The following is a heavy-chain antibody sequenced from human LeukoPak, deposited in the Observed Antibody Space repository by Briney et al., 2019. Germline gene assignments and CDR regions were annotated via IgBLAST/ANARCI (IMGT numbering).Heavy chain of an antibody. CDR3: ATEADAPPTAAFDS. CDR1: GFIFSTYA. D-gene: IGHD1-26*01. CDR2: ISYDGSNN. V-gene: IGHV3-30*04. Sequence: PGGSLRLSCAASGFIFSTYAMHWVRQAPGKGLEWVALISYDGSNNYYTDSVKGRFTISRDNSKNTLYLQMNSLSTEDTAVYYCATEADAPPTAAFDSWGQGTLVTVSS. J-gene: IGHJ4*02.